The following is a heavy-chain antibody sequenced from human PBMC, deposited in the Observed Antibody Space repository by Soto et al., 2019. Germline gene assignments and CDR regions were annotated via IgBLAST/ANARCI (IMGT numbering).Heavy chain of an antibody. Sequence: QVQLVQSGAELKKPGSSVKVSCKVSGVSIKSSSITWVRQALGQGLEWMGGTIPLFGTPHYAQKFQGRVTITADESTSTVYMALSSLRSEDTAVYYCTRSSGLTNRLDPWGQGTLITVSS. V-gene: IGHV1-69*12. J-gene: IGHJ5*02. CDR3: TRSSGLTNRLDP. D-gene: IGHD6-6*01. CDR2: TIPLFGTP. CDR1: GVSIKSSS.